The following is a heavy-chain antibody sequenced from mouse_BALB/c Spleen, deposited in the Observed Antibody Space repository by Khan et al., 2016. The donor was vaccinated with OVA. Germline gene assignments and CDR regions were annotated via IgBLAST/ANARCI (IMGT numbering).Heavy chain of an antibody. Sequence: EVQLQESGPGLVKPSQSLSLTCTVTGYSITSDYGWNWIRQFPGNKLEWMGYIRYSGSTNYNPSLKSRISITRDTSKNQFFLQLNSVTTEDTATYYCARTARIKYWGQGTTLTVSS. D-gene: IGHD1-2*01. J-gene: IGHJ2*01. CDR1: GYSITSDYG. V-gene: IGHV3-2*02. CDR2: IRYSGST. CDR3: ARTARIKY.